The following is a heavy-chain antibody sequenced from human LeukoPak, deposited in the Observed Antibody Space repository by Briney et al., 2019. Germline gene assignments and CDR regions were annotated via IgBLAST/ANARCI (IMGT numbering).Heavy chain of an antibody. CDR1: GGAISSYH. CDR3: ARVGDYALKD. V-gene: IGHV4-4*07. Sequence: SGTLSLTCTVSGGAISSYHWSWIRQPAGKGLEWIGRIYTSGSTNYNPSLKSRVTMSVDTSKNQFSLKLSSVTAADTAVYYCARVGDYALKDWGQGTLVTVSS. D-gene: IGHD3-16*01. CDR2: IYTSGST. J-gene: IGHJ4*02.